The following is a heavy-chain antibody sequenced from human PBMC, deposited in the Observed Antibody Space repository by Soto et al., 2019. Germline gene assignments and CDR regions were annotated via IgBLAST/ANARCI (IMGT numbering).Heavy chain of an antibody. Sequence: QVQLAQSGAEVKRPGASLRVSCTASGYTFTSYYLHWVRQAPGQGLEWMGIINPSDGNTIYAQKFQGRVTMTRDTSTSAVYMELSRLGSEDTAVYYCARVSGYCTATRCSPFVYWGQGTLVTVSS. CDR2: INPSDGNT. J-gene: IGHJ4*02. D-gene: IGHD2-8*02. CDR1: GYTFTSYY. CDR3: ARVSGYCTATRCSPFVY. V-gene: IGHV1-46*01.